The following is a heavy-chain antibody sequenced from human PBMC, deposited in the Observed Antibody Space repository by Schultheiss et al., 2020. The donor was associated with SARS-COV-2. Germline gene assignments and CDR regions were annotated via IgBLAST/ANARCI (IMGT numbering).Heavy chain of an antibody. Sequence: ASVKVSCKASGGTFSSYAISWVRQAPGQGLEWMGWMNPNSGNTGYAQKFQGRVTMTRNTSISTAYMELSSLRSEDTAVYYCARGLYSSSWHPDYWGQGTLVTVSS. CDR3: ARGLYSSSWHPDY. J-gene: IGHJ4*02. CDR2: MNPNSGNT. CDR1: GGTFSSYA. V-gene: IGHV1-8*02. D-gene: IGHD6-13*01.